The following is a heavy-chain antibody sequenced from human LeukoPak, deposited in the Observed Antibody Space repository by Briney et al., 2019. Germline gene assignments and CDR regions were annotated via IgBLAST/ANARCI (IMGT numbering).Heavy chain of an antibody. J-gene: IGHJ4*02. CDR2: ISSSSSYI. V-gene: IGHV3-21*01. Sequence: EGSLRLSCAASGFTFSSYSMNWVRQAPGKGLEWVSSISSSSSYIYYADSVKGRFTISRDNAKNSLYLQMNSLRAEDTAVYYCAKSVATIREFDYWGQGTLVTVSS. D-gene: IGHD5-12*01. CDR3: AKSVATIREFDY. CDR1: GFTFSSYS.